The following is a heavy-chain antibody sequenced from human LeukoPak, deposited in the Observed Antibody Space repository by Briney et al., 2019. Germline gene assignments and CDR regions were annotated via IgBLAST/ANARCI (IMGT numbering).Heavy chain of an antibody. J-gene: IGHJ3*02. Sequence: GGSLRLTCAASGFTFSDYAMSWVRQAPGKRLEWVSTMGGVDDTDYADAVKGRFTISRDNSKNTLYLQMNSLRAEDTAVYYCAKDPSFTSSNCYPPGIWGQGTMVTVSS. CDR2: MGGVDDT. CDR1: GFTFSDYA. V-gene: IGHV3-23*01. CDR3: AKDPSFTSSNCYPPGI. D-gene: IGHD2-2*01.